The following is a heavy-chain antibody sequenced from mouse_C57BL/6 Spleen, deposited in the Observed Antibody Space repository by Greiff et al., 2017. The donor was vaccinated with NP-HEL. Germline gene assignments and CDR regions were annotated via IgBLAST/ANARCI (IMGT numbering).Heavy chain of an antibody. CDR2: ISSGSSTI. V-gene: IGHV5-17*01. Sequence: DVKLVESGGGLVKPGGSLKLSCAASGFTFSDYGMHWVRQAPEKGLEWVAYISSGSSTIYYADTVKGRFTISRDNAKNTLFLQMTSLRSEDTAMYYCAQGLNGDDRFAYWGQGTLVTVAA. CDR3: AQGLNGDDRFAY. J-gene: IGHJ3*01. CDR1: GFTFSDYG. D-gene: IGHD4-1*01.